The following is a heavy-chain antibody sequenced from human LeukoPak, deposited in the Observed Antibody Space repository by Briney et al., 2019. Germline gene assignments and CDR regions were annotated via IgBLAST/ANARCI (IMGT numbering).Heavy chain of an antibody. Sequence: HAGGSLRLSCAASGFTYGNYLMHWVRQAPGKGLVWVSRISPDGRSTNYADFVKGRFTVSRDNAMNTVYLQMNSLRTEDTAVYYCVRGASGGHYVIDYWGQGILVTVSS. CDR2: ISPDGRST. D-gene: IGHD1-26*01. CDR1: GFTYGNYL. CDR3: VRGASGGHYVIDY. J-gene: IGHJ4*02. V-gene: IGHV3-74*01.